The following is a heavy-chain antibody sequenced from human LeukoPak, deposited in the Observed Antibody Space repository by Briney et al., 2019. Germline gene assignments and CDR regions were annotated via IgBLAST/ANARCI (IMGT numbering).Heavy chain of an antibody. CDR1: GGSFTNYY. D-gene: IGHD2-15*01. Sequence: SETLSLTCAVSGGSFTNYYWSRIRQPPGKGLEWIGEINHSGSTNYNPSLKSRVTISVDTSKNQFSLKLSSVTAADTAVYYCARFYRYWAAFDVWGQGTMVTVSS. V-gene: IGHV4-34*01. J-gene: IGHJ3*01. CDR2: INHSGST. CDR3: ARFYRYWAAFDV.